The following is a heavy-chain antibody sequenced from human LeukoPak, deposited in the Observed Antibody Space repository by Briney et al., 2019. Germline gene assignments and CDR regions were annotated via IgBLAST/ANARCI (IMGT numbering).Heavy chain of an antibody. CDR3: ARDAGGDSSGSPDY. Sequence: ASVKVSCKASGCTFTGYYMHWVRQAPGQGLEWMGWINPNSGGTNYAQKFQGRVTMTRDTSISTAYMELSRLRSDDTAVYYCARDAGGDSSGSPDYWGQGTLVTVSS. CDR1: GCTFTGYY. CDR2: INPNSGGT. J-gene: IGHJ4*02. D-gene: IGHD3-22*01. V-gene: IGHV1-2*02.